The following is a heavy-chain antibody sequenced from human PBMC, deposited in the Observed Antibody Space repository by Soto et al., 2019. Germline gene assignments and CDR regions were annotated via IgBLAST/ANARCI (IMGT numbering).Heavy chain of an antibody. CDR2: IYNLGTT. D-gene: IGHD5-18*01. CDR3: GRHVSYSYGYGMDV. J-gene: IGHJ6*02. Sequence: PSETLSLTCAVSGGSFSTSNYFWGCIRQPPGKGLEWIGSIYNLGTTHYSPSLKSRVFISAATSKNQFSLTLSSVTAADTPVYYCGRHVSYSYGYGMDVWGQGTTVTVSS. CDR1: GGSFSTSNYF. V-gene: IGHV4-39*01.